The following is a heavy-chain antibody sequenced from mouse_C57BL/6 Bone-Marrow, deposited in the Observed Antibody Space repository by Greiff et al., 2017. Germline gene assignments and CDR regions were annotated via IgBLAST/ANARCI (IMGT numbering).Heavy chain of an antibody. D-gene: IGHD2-1*01. Sequence: QVQLKESGAELVKPGASVKMSCKASGYTFTTYPIEWMKQNHGKSLEWIGNFHPYTDDTKYNEKFKGKATLTVEKSSSTVYLELSRLTSDDSAVYYCARGGNYGGYYFDYWGQGTTLTVAS. CDR3: ARGGNYGGYYFDY. CDR1: GYTFTTYP. J-gene: IGHJ2*01. V-gene: IGHV1-47*01. CDR2: FHPYTDDT.